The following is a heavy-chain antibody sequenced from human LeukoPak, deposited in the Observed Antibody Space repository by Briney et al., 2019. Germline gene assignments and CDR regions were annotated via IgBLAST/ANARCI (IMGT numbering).Heavy chain of an antibody. J-gene: IGHJ3*02. CDR3: AGSGLRFLEWLPLAFDI. CDR1: GGSISSYY. V-gene: IGHV4-4*09. Sequence: SETLSLTCTVSGGSISSYYWSWIRQPPGKGLEWIGYIYTSGSTNYNPSLKSRVTISVDTSKNQFSLKLSSVTAADTAVYYCAGSGLRFLEWLPLAFDIWGQGTMVTVSS. CDR2: IYTSGST. D-gene: IGHD3-3*01.